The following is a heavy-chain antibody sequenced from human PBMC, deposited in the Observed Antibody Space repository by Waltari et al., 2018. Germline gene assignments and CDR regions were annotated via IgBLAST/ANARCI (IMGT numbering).Heavy chain of an antibody. Sequence: EVQLMESGGGLIQPGGSLRISCAASGFPVSSTYMSWVRPATRKGLEWVSVIYSGGSTYSADSVKGRFTISRDNSKNTLYLQMNSLRAEDTAVYYCARAQYYYDSSGYYGASFDYWGQGTLVTVSS. CDR1: GFPVSSTY. J-gene: IGHJ4*02. V-gene: IGHV3-53*01. CDR3: ARAQYYYDSSGYYGASFDY. CDR2: IYSGGST. D-gene: IGHD3-22*01.